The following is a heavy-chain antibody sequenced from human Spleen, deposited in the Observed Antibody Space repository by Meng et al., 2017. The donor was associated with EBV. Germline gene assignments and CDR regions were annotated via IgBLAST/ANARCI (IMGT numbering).Heavy chain of an antibody. Sequence: QGELGQSGAGVKKPGSSVKVSCKGSGGTFSRDASSWVRQAPGQGLEWMGGIIPIFGTANYAQKFQGRVTITADESTSTAYMELSSLRSEDTAVYYRARGGSSWYRWFDPWGQGTLVTVSS. D-gene: IGHD6-13*01. CDR2: IIPIFGTA. V-gene: IGHV1-69*01. CDR3: ARGGSSWYRWFDP. J-gene: IGHJ5*02. CDR1: GGTFSRDA.